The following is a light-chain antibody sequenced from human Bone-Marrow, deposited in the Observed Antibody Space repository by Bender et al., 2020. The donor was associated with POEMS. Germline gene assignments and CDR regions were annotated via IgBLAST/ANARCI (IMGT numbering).Light chain of an antibody. Sequence: QSALTQPASVSGSPGQSITISCTGTSSDIGTYDLVSWYQQHPGKAPQLVLYEASKRPSGVSNRFSGSKSGNTASLTISGLQAEDEADYYCSSYTSSGTRVFGTGTRVTVL. CDR2: EAS. J-gene: IGLJ1*01. V-gene: IGLV2-14*02. CDR1: SSDIGTYDL. CDR3: SSYTSSGTRV.